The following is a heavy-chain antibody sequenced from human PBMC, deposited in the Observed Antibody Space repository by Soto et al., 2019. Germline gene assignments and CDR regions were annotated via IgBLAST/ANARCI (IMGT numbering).Heavy chain of an antibody. J-gene: IGHJ6*02. CDR1: GFTFSSYW. V-gene: IGHV3-7*01. D-gene: IGHD3-10*01. CDR3: ARDGVWYYGSGSYYYYYGMDV. Sequence: GGSLRLSCAASGFTFSSYWMSWVRQAPGKGLEWVANIKQDGSEKYYVDSVKGRFTISRDNAKNSLYLQMNSLRAEDTAVYYCARDGVWYYGSGSYYYYYGMDVWGQGTTVTVSS. CDR2: IKQDGSEK.